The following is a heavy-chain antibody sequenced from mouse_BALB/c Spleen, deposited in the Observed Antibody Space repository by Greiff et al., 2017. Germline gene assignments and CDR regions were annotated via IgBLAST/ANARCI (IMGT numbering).Heavy chain of an antibody. Sequence: LVKTGASVKISCKASGYSFTGYYMHWVKQSHGKSLEWIGYISCYNGATSYNQKFKGKATFTVDTSSSTAYMQFNSLTSEDSAVYYCASEEKYGNSFAYWGQGTLVTVSA. CDR1: GYSFTGYY. CDR3: ASEEKYGNSFAY. J-gene: IGHJ3*01. D-gene: IGHD2-1*01. CDR2: ISCYNGAT. V-gene: IGHV1S34*01.